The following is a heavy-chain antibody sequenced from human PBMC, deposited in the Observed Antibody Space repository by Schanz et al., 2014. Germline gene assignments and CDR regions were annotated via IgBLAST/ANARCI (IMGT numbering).Heavy chain of an antibody. Sequence: QVQLEQSGGEMKKPGASVKVSCKASRYTFNTYGLNWVRQAPGQGLEWMGWISAYTNNTNYAQKVQGRVTMTTDTSTGTAYMELRSLRSDDTAVYYCARDRRRYCSTASCLHDNWFDPWGQGTLVIVSS. J-gene: IGHJ5*02. CDR3: ARDRRRYCSTASCLHDNWFDP. D-gene: IGHD2-2*01. V-gene: IGHV1-18*01. CDR2: ISAYTNNT. CDR1: RYTFNTYG.